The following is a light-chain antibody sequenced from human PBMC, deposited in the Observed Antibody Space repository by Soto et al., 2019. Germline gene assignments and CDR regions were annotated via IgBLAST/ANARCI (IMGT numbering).Light chain of an antibody. CDR2: DAS. V-gene: IGKV1-33*01. J-gene: IGKJ5*01. CDR3: QQYNNWPPIT. CDR1: QNINNY. Sequence: DIQMTQSPSSLAASVGERFTVTCHASQNINNYLNWYQQKPGRAPKLLIYDASNLEAGVPSRFRGSGSGTDFTFTISSLQSEDFAVYYCQQYNNWPPITFGQGTRLEIK.